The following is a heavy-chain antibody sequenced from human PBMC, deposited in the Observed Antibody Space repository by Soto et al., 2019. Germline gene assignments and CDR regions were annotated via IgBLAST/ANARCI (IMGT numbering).Heavy chain of an antibody. Sequence: EVQLLESGGGWVQPGGSLRLSCAASGFTFSSYAMNWVRQAPGKGLEWVSVISGSGGSTYYADSVKGRFTMSRDNSKNTLYLQMNSLRAEDTAVYYCASRSSGWYFDYWGQGTLVTVSS. CDR1: GFTFSSYA. D-gene: IGHD6-19*01. V-gene: IGHV3-23*01. CDR3: ASRSSGWYFDY. J-gene: IGHJ4*02. CDR2: ISGSGGST.